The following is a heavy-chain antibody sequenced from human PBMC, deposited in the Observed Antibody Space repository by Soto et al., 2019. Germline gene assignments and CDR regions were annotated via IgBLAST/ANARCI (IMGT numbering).Heavy chain of an antibody. CDR1: GFTFSDYA. CDR3: AKGHSQLFD. J-gene: IGHJ4*02. CDR2: IRGSGGST. D-gene: IGHD5-18*01. Sequence: GGSLRLSCAASGFTFSDYAMSWVRQAPGKGLEWVSDIRGSGGSTYYADSVKGRFTISRDNSKDTLYLQMNSLRAEDTAVYYCAKGHSQLFDWGQGTLVTVSS. V-gene: IGHV3-23*01.